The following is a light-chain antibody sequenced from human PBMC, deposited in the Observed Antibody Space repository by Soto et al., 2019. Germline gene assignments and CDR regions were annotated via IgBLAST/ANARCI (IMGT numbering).Light chain of an antibody. CDR1: SSDTGDYNF. CDR3: RSYTSNIVL. Sequence: QSALTQPASVSGSPGQSITFSCTGTSSDTGDYNFVSWYQLHAGKAPKLMIFEVSNRPSGVSNRFSGSKSGNTASLTISGLQAEDEADYYCRSYTSNIVLFGGGTKLTVL. CDR2: EVS. J-gene: IGLJ2*01. V-gene: IGLV2-14*01.